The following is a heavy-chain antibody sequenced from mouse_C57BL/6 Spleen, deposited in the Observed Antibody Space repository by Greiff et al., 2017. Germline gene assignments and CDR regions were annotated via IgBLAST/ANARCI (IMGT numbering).Heavy chain of an antibody. Sequence: QVQLQQPGAELVKPGASVKVSCKASGYTFTSYWMHWVKQRPGQGLEWIGRIHPSDSDTNYNQKFKGKATLTVDNSSSTAYMQLSSLTSEDSAVYYCAIYGNYEDYAMDYWGQGTSVTVSS. D-gene: IGHD2-1*01. CDR2: IHPSDSDT. CDR1: GYTFTSYW. CDR3: AIYGNYEDYAMDY. J-gene: IGHJ4*01. V-gene: IGHV1-74*01.